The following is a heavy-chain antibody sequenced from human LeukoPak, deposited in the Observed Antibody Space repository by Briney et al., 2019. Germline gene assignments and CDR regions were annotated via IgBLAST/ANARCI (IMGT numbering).Heavy chain of an antibody. D-gene: IGHD6-13*01. CDR1: GDSVSSNSAA. CDR3: ARDLSAYSPRYYYYYGMDV. J-gene: IGHJ6*02. V-gene: IGHV6-1*01. Sequence: SQTLSLTCAISGDSVSSNSAAWNWIRQSPSRGLEWLGRTYYRSKWYNDYAVSVKSRITINPDTSKNQFSLRLNSVTPEDTAVYYCARDLSAYSPRYYYYYGMDVWGQGTTVTVSS. CDR2: TYYRSKWYN.